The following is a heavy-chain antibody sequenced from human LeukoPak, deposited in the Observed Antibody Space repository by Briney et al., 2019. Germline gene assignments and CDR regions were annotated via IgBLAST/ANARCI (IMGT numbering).Heavy chain of an antibody. CDR2: INPNSGAT. CDR1: GYSFTGYY. V-gene: IGHV1-2*02. Sequence: ASVKVSCKASGYSFTGYYMHWVRQAPGQGLEWMGWINPNSGATNYAQKFQGRVTMTRDTSITTAYMELSRLRSDDTAVYYCARGGASGSHWARTYYYYMDVWGKGTTVTVSS. D-gene: IGHD3-10*01. J-gene: IGHJ6*03. CDR3: ARGGASGSHWARTYYYYMDV.